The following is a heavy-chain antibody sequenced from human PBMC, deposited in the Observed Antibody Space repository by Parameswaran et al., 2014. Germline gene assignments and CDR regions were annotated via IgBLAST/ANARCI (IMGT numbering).Heavy chain of an antibody. CDR3: ARVRGTSRFDY. Sequence: RWIRQPPGKGLEWIGYIYYSGSTSYKPSLKGRVTMSVDTSRNQFSLRLSSATASDTAVYYCARVRGTSRFDYWGQGTLVTVSS. V-gene: IGHV4-59*01. D-gene: IGHD1-14*01. CDR2: IYYSGST. J-gene: IGHJ4*02.